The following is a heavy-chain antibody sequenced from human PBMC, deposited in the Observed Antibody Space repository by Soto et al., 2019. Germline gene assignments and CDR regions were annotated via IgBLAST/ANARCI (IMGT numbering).Heavy chain of an antibody. J-gene: IGHJ6*02. CDR1: GSTSTSYG. CDR3: ARDPPYSTSWYFLSYYYYGMDV. D-gene: IGHD6-13*01. Sequence: GASVKVSCNASGSTSTSYGISWVRQAPGQGLEWMGWISAYNGNTNYAQKLQGRVTMTTDTSTSTAYMELRSLRSDDTAVYYCARDPPYSTSWYFLSYYYYGMDVWGQGTTVTVSS. V-gene: IGHV1-18*01. CDR2: ISAYNGNT.